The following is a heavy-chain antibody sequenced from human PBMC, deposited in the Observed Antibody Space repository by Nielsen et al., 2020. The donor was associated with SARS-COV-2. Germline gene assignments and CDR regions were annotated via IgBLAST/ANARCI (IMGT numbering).Heavy chain of an antibody. CDR3: ARGEGWLAPDAFDI. D-gene: IGHD6-19*01. CDR1: GYTLTELS. V-gene: IGHV1-69*13. J-gene: IGHJ3*02. Sequence: SVKVSCKVSGYTLTELSMHWVRQAPGQGLEWMGGIIPIFGTANYAQKFQGRVTITADESTSTAYMELSSLRSEDTAVYYCARGEGWLAPDAFDIWGQGTMVTVSS. CDR2: IIPIFGTA.